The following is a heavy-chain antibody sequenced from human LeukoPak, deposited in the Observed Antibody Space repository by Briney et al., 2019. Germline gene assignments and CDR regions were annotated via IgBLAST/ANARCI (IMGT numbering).Heavy chain of an antibody. V-gene: IGHV4-34*01. CDR2: INHSGST. J-gene: IGHJ6*03. D-gene: IGHD3-10*01. CDR1: GGSFSGYY. Sequence: PSETLSLTCAVYGGSFSGYYWSWIRQPPGKGLEWIGEINHSGSTNYNPSLKSRVTISVDTSKSQFSLKLSSVTAADTAVYYCARGYYGSGSHCCHMDVWGKGATITVS. CDR3: ARGYYGSGSHCCHMDV.